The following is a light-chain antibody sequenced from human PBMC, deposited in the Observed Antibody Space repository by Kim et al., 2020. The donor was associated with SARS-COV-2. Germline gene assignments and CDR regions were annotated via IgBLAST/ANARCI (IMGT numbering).Light chain of an antibody. J-gene: IGKJ4*01. CDR1: QSVSNY. CDR3: HQRSNWPPLT. CDR2: DAS. Sequence: PGERATLSCRASQSVSNYLAWYQQKPGQAPRLLIYDASNRATGIPARFSGSGSGTDFTLTISSLEPEDSAVYYCHQRSNWPPLTFGGGTKVDIK. V-gene: IGKV3-11*01.